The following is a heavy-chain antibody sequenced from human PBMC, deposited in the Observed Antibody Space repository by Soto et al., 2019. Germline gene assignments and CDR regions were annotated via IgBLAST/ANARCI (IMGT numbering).Heavy chain of an antibody. V-gene: IGHV1-18*01. Sequence: QVQLVHSGAEVKKPGASVKVSCKASGYTFITYGVSWVRQAPGQGLDWLGWISTYNGNTRSAERLQGRVTMTTDTTTNTAYMELRNLRSDDTAVYYCARGPTDYYDNSANYFLDYWGQGTLVTVSS. CDR3: ARGPTDYYDNSANYFLDY. CDR1: GYTFITYG. J-gene: IGHJ4*02. D-gene: IGHD3-22*01. CDR2: ISTYNGNT.